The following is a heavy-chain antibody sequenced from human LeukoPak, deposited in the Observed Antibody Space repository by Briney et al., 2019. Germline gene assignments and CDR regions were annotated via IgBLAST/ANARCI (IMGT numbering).Heavy chain of an antibody. D-gene: IGHD3-16*02. CDR2: IKQDGSEK. Sequence: GGSLRLSCAASGFTFSSYWMSWVRQAPGKGLGWVANIKQDGSEKYYVDSVKGRFTISRDNAKNSLYLQMNSLRAEDTAVYYCARDLYDYVWGSYRSLGIDYWGQGTLVTVSS. CDR1: GFTFSSYW. J-gene: IGHJ4*02. V-gene: IGHV3-7*01. CDR3: ARDLYDYVWGSYRSLGIDY.